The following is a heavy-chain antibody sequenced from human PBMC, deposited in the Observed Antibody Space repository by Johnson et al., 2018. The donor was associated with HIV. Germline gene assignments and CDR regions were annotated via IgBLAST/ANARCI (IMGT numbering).Heavy chain of an antibody. CDR1: GFTFSDYG. CDR2: ISYDGRYK. Sequence: QVQLVESGGGVVQPGRSLRLSCAVSGFTFSDYGMHWVRQAPGKGLEWVAVISYDGRYKYYADSVKGRFTISRDNSKNTLYLQMNSLRAEDTAVYYCARGGSSTSLDAFDIWGQGTMVTVSS. V-gene: IGHV3-30*03. CDR3: ARGGSSTSLDAFDI. D-gene: IGHD2-2*01. J-gene: IGHJ3*02.